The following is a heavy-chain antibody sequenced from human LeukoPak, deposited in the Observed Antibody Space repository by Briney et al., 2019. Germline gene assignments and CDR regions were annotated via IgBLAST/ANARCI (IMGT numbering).Heavy chain of an antibody. Sequence: GGSLRLSCAASGFTFSSYSMNWFRQAPGKGLEWVSYISSSSSTIYYADSVKGRFTISRDNAKNSLYLQMNSLRDEDTAVYYCAREPSGSYTPFDYWGQGTLVTVSS. J-gene: IGHJ4*02. V-gene: IGHV3-48*02. CDR3: AREPSGSYTPFDY. D-gene: IGHD1-26*01. CDR2: ISSSSSTI. CDR1: GFTFSSYS.